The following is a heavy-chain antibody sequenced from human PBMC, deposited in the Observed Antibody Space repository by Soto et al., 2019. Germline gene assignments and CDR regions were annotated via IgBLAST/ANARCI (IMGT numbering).Heavy chain of an antibody. CDR1: GFTFNSYN. CDR3: ARDLGTTTVIVPGY. V-gene: IGHV3-33*01. Sequence: QVQLVESGGGVVQPGRSLRLSCAASGFTFNSYNMHWVRQAPGRGLEWVAVTWYDGSNKYNADAVKGRFTISRDNAKNTLYLQMTSLRAEDTALYYCARDLGTTTVIVPGYWGHGALVTVSS. D-gene: IGHD4-17*01. J-gene: IGHJ4*01. CDR2: TWYDGSNK.